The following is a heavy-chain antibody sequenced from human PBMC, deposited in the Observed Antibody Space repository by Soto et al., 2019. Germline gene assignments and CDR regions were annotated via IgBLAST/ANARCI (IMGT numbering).Heavy chain of an antibody. CDR3: AIASTSRGYSGYGDAFDI. CDR2: ISAYNGNT. V-gene: IGHV1-18*01. D-gene: IGHD5-12*01. Sequence: ASVKVSCKASGYTFTSYGISWVRQAPGQGLEWMGWISAYNGNTNYAQKLQGRVTMTTDTSTSTAYMELRSLRSDDTAVYYCAIASTSRGYSGYGDAFDIWGHGTMVTVSS. CDR1: GYTFTSYG. J-gene: IGHJ3*02.